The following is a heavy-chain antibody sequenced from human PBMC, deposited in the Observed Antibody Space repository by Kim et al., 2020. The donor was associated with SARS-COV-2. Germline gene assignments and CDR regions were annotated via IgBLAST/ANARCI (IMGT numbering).Heavy chain of an antibody. CDR2: VSLTGANT. CDR3: ARLWGYSDS. D-gene: IGHD1-26*01. J-gene: IGHJ4*02. Sequence: GGSLRLSCAASGFNFNNYAMSWVRQAPGKGLEWVSGVSLTGANTYYSDSVQGRFTISRDNSKNTLYLQMNSLRVEDTAVYYCARLWGYSDSWGQGTLVTVSS. V-gene: IGHV3-23*01. CDR1: GFNFNNYA.